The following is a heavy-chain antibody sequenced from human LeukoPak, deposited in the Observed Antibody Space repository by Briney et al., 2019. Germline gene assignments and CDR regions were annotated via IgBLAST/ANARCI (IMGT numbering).Heavy chain of an antibody. D-gene: IGHD2-2*01. CDR2: ISWNSGSI. CDR1: GFTFDDYA. Sequence: GGPLRLSCAASGFTFDDYAMHWVRQAPGKGLEWVSGISWNSGSIGYADSVKGRFTISRDNSKNTLYLQMNSLRAEDTAVYYCAKGRGSVVPARPDYWGQGTLVTVSS. CDR3: AKGRGSVVPARPDY. V-gene: IGHV3-9*01. J-gene: IGHJ4*02.